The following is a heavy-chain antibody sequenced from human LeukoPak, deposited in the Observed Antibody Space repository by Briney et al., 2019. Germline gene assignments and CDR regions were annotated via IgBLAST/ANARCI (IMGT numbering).Heavy chain of an antibody. V-gene: IGHV4-34*01. CDR3: ARGGSVLGYCSSTSCHRTYWFDP. J-gene: IGHJ5*02. CDR1: GGSFSGYY. CDR2: INHSGST. Sequence: PSETLSLTCAVYGGSFSGYYWSWIRQPPGKGLEWIGEINHSGSTNYNPSLKSRVTISVDTSKNQFSLKLSSVTAADTAVYYCARGGSVLGYCSSTSCHRTYWFDPWGQGTLVTVSS. D-gene: IGHD2-2*01.